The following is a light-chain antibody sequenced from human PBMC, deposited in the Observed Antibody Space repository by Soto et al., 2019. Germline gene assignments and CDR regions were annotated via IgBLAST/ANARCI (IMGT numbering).Light chain of an antibody. Sequence: DIQMTQSPYTLSGSVGDRVTITCRASQSISTYLIWYQQKPGKAPKLLIYATSSLQTGVPSRFSGSGSGTEFTLTISSLQPEDFATYYCQQRHSYPITFGQGTRLEIK. J-gene: IGKJ5*01. CDR2: ATS. V-gene: IGKV1-39*01. CDR3: QQRHSYPIT. CDR1: QSISTY.